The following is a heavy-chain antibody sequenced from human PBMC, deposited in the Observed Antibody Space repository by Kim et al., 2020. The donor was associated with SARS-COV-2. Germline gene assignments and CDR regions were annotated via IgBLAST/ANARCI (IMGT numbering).Heavy chain of an antibody. CDR1: GFTFSSYW. V-gene: IGHV3-7*03. CDR3: ARDGIFGVVIMSGGMDV. Sequence: GGSLRLSCAASGFTFSSYWMSWVRQAPGKGLEWVANIKQDGSEKYYVDSVKGRFTISRDNAKNSLYLQMNSLRAEDTAVYYCARDGIFGVVIMSGGMDVWGQGTTVTVSS. D-gene: IGHD3-3*01. J-gene: IGHJ6*02. CDR2: IKQDGSEK.